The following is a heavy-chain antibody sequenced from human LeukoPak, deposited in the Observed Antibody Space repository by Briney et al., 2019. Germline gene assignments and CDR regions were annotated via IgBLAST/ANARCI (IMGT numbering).Heavy chain of an antibody. V-gene: IGHV3-48*03. D-gene: IGHD3-10*01. Sequence: GGSLRLSCAASGFTFSSYEMNWVRQAPGKGLEWVSYISSSGSTIYYADSVKGRFTISRDNAKNSLYLQMNSLRAEDTAVYYCARDWRYYGSGTSNAYFDYWGQGTLVTVSS. CDR3: ARDWRYYGSGTSNAYFDY. CDR2: ISSSGSTI. CDR1: GFTFSSYE. J-gene: IGHJ4*02.